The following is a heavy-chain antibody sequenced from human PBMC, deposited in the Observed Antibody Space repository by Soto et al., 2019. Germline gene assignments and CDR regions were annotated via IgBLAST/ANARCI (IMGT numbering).Heavy chain of an antibody. CDR2: ISDYNGNT. CDR3: ARDRYYYDSSGSSGY. V-gene: IGHV1-18*01. CDR1: GYTFTSYG. D-gene: IGHD3-22*01. J-gene: IGHJ4*02. Sequence: QVQLVQSGAEVKKPGTSVKVSCKASGYTFTSYGISWMRQAPGQGLEWMGWISDYNGNTNYAQKLQGRVTMTTDTSTSTAYMELRSLRSDDTAVYYCARDRYYYDSSGSSGYWGQGTLVTVSS.